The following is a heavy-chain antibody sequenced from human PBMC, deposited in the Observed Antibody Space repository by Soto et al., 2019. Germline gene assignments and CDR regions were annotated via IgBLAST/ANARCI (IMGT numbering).Heavy chain of an antibody. D-gene: IGHD2-2*01. V-gene: IGHV4-30-4*01. CDR2: IYYSGST. Sequence: LSLTCTVSGGSISSGDYYWSWIRQPPGKGLEWIGYIYYSGSTYYNPSLKSRVTISVDTSKNQFSLKLSSVTAADTAVYYCAREVVVVPANYGMDVWGQGTTVTVSS. CDR3: AREVVVVPANYGMDV. J-gene: IGHJ6*02. CDR1: GGSISSGDYY.